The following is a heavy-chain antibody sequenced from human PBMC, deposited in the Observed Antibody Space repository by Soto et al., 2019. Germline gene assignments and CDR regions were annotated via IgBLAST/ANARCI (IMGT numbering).Heavy chain of an antibody. Sequence: QVQLQESGPGLVKPSQTLSLTCTVSGDALSRGGYYWGWLRQHPGKGLQWLGYSYYSGNTYYSPSLRGRITISVDMSENQFSLKLTTATAADTAFYYCVRCRLYTGSGPGGWWVDPWGQGTVVTVSS. D-gene: IGHD5-12*01. J-gene: IGHJ5*02. CDR3: VRCRLYTGSGPGGWWVDP. V-gene: IGHV4-31*03. CDR2: SYYSGNT. CDR1: GDALSRGGYY.